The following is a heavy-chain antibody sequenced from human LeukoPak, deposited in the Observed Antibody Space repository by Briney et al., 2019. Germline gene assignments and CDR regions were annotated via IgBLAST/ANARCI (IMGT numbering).Heavy chain of an antibody. CDR2: IYYTGST. CDR1: GGSISSYY. J-gene: IGHJ4*02. V-gene: IGHV4-59*01. D-gene: IGHD3-22*01. CDR3: ARGPYYYDSSGYYYDY. Sequence: PSETLSLTCTVSGGSISSYYWSWIRQPPGKGLEWIGYIYYTGSTNYNPSLKSRVTISVDTSKKQFSLKLSSVTAADTAVYYCARGPYYYDSSGYYYDYWGQGTLVIVSS.